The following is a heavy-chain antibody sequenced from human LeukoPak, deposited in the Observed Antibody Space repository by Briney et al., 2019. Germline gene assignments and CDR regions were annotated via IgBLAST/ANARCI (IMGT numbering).Heavy chain of an antibody. V-gene: IGHV1-2*02. Sequence: GASVKVSCKASGYTFTGYYMHWVRQAPGQGLEWMGWINPNSGGTNYAQKFQGRVTMTRATSISTAYMELSRLRSNDTAVYYCARDHIRGSRQTYWFDPCGQGTLVTVSS. CDR3: ARDHIRGSRQTYWFDP. D-gene: IGHD6-13*01. CDR2: INPNSGGT. J-gene: IGHJ5*02. CDR1: GYTFTGYY.